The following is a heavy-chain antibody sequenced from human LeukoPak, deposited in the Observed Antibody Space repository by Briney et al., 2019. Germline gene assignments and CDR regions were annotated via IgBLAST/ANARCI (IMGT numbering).Heavy chain of an antibody. J-gene: IGHJ5*02. CDR1: GGTFSSYA. V-gene: IGHV1-69*05. CDR3: ARGVCSGGSCYSYHQNWFDP. D-gene: IGHD2-15*01. Sequence: SVKVSCKASGGTFSSYAISWVRQAPGQGLEWMGGIIPIFGTANYAQKFQGRVTITTDESTSTAYMELSSLRSEDTAVYYCARGVCSGGSCYSYHQNWFDPWGQGTLVTVSS. CDR2: IIPIFGTA.